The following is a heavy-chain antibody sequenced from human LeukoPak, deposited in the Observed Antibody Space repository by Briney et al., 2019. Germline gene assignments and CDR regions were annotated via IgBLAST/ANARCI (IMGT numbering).Heavy chain of an antibody. D-gene: IGHD2-21*02. CDR3: ARGPTANTRSFDY. CDR2: ISPYNGNT. CDR1: GYTFTSYG. J-gene: IGHJ4*02. V-gene: IGHV1-18*01. Sequence: ASVKVSCKASGYTFTSYGISWVRQAPGQGLEWMGWISPYNGNTNYVQRVQGRVTMTTDTSTSTVYMELRSLRSDDTAVYYCARGPTANTRSFDYWGQGTLVTVSS.